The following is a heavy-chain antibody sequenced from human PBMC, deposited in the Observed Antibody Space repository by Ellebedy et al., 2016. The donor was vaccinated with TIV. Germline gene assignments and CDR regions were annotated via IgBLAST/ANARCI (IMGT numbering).Heavy chain of an antibody. CDR2: ISGSSNTK. CDR1: GFTFSKYG. J-gene: IGHJ5*02. Sequence: GESLKISCVASGFTFSKYGMNWVRQAPGKGLEWVSYISGSSNTKHYADSVKGRFTVSRDNAKNSLYLQMNSLRADDTAVYYCAKLPTVSPGRDWFDPWGQGTLVTVSS. CDR3: AKLPTVSPGRDWFDP. V-gene: IGHV3-48*04. D-gene: IGHD4-17*01.